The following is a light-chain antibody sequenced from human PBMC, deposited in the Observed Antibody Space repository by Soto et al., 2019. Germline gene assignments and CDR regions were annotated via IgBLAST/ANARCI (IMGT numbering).Light chain of an antibody. J-gene: IGLJ2*01. Sequence: QSVLTQPPSASGTPGQRVTISCSGSSYNIGSNALNWYQQFPGTAPKLLIYNDNQRPSGVPDRFSGSKSGTSASLAISGLQSEDEADYYCAAWDDSLNGVVFGGGTQLTVL. CDR3: AAWDDSLNGVV. CDR2: NDN. V-gene: IGLV1-44*01. CDR1: SYNIGSNA.